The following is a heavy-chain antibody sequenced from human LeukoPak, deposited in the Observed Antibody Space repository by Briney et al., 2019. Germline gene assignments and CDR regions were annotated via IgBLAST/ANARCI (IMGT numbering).Heavy chain of an antibody. D-gene: IGHD2-15*01. V-gene: IGHV3-7*01. Sequence: GGSLRLSCAASGFTFSSYWMSWVRQAPGKGLEWVANTKQDGSEKYYVDSVKGRFTISRDNTKNSLYLQMNSLRAEDTAVYYCARDSYCSGGSCYYDYWGQGTLVTVSS. J-gene: IGHJ4*02. CDR2: TKQDGSEK. CDR3: ARDSYCSGGSCYYDY. CDR1: GFTFSSYW.